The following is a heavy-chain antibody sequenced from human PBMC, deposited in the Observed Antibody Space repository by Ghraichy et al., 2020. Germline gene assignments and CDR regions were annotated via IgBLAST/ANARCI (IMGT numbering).Heavy chain of an antibody. Sequence: GESLNISCAASGFTFSNYAMSWVRQAPGKGLEWVSTISGSAYSTSYADSVKGRFTISRDNSKNTLCLQMNSLRVEDTAVYYCATGRPYDTSGYYNWGQGTLVTVSS. CDR3: ATGRPYDTSGYYN. CDR2: ISGSAYST. V-gene: IGHV3-23*01. CDR1: GFTFSNYA. D-gene: IGHD3-22*01. J-gene: IGHJ4*02.